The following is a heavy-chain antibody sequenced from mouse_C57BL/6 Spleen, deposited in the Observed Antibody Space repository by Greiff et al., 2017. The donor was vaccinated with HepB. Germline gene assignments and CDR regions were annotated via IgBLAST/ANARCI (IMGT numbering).Heavy chain of an antibody. CDR1: GSSSTGYY. Sequence: VQLQESGPELVKPGASVKNSCNVFGSSSTGYYKHWVKQSYGNILEWIGYIYPYNGVSSYNQKFKGKATLTVDKSSSTAYMELRSLTSEDSAVYYCARRAGHFDSLGQGTTLSVSS. J-gene: IGHJ2*01. V-gene: IGHV1-31*01. D-gene: IGHD3-3*01. CDR3: ARRAGHFDS. CDR2: IYPYNGVS.